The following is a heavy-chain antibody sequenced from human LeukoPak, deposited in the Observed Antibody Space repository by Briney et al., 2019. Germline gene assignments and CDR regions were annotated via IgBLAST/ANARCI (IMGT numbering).Heavy chain of an antibody. CDR2: IIPIFGTA. V-gene: IGHV1-69*05. J-gene: IGHJ4*02. CDR1: GGTFSSYA. CDR3: ARDNASDSSGYYSHFDY. D-gene: IGHD3-22*01. Sequence: SVKVSCKASGGTFSSYAISWVRQAPGQGLEWMGGIIPIFGTANYAQKFQGRVTITTDESTSTAYMELSSMRSEDTAVYYCARDNASDSSGYYSHFDYWGQGTLVTVSS.